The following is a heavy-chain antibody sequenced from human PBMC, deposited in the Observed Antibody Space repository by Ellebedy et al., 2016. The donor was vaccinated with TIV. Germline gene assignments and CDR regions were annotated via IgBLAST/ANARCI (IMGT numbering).Heavy chain of an antibody. CDR2: IGTAGDT. V-gene: IGHV3-13*01. Sequence: GESLKISCAASRFTLSSYDMHWVRQATGKGLEWVSTIGTAGDTYYPGSVKGRFTISRENAKNSLYLQMNSLRAGDTAVYYCARFSQQTYDYWGQGTLVTVSS. CDR1: RFTLSSYD. CDR3: ARFSQQTYDY. J-gene: IGHJ4*02. D-gene: IGHD6-13*01.